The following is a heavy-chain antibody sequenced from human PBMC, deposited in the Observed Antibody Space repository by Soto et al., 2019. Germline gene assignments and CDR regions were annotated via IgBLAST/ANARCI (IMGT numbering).Heavy chain of an antibody. V-gene: IGHV1-18*01. D-gene: IGHD3-10*01. CDR3: EREDFEDGSGITYFDY. J-gene: IGHJ4*02. CDR1: GYTFTSYG. Sequence: ASVKVSCKASGYTFTSYGISWVRQAPGQGLEWMGWISAYNGNTNYAQKLQGRVTMTTDTSTSTAYMELRSLRSDDTAVYYCEREDFEDGSGITYFDYWGQGTLVTVSS. CDR2: ISAYNGNT.